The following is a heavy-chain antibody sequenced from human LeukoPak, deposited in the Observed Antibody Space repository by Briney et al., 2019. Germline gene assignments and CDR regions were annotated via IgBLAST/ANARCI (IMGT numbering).Heavy chain of an antibody. Sequence: SETLSLTCTVSGGSISSYYWSWIRQPPGKGLEWIGYIYYSGNTNHNPSLKSRVTISVDTSKNQFSLKLSSVTAADTGVYYCARAGYYDSSGYYLDAFDIWGQGTMVTVSS. CDR1: GGSISSYY. V-gene: IGHV4-59*01. CDR3: ARAGYYDSSGYYLDAFDI. J-gene: IGHJ3*02. CDR2: IYYSGNT. D-gene: IGHD3-22*01.